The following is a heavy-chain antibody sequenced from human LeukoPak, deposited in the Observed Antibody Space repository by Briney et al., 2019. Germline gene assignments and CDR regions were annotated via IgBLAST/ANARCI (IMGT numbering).Heavy chain of an antibody. CDR3: ARDRVYYYDSSGLSY. Sequence: GRSLRLSCAASGFTFSSYGMPWVRQAPGKGLEWVAIIWYDGSNKYYADSVKGRFTISRDNSKNTLYLQMNSLRAEDTAVYYCARDRVYYYDSSGLSYWGQGTLVTVSS. CDR2: IWYDGSNK. V-gene: IGHV3-33*01. D-gene: IGHD3-22*01. CDR1: GFTFSSYG. J-gene: IGHJ4*02.